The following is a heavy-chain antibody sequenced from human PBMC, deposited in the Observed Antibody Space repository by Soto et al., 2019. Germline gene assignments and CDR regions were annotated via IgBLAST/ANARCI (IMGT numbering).Heavy chain of an antibody. CDR1: GASISSYY. D-gene: IGHD2-21*01. CDR2: IYYIVSA. J-gene: IGHJ4*02. Sequence: PSETLSLTCAVSGASISSYYWSWIRQPPGKGLEWIGYIYYIVSANYNPSLKSRVSISIDTSKNQFSLKLSSVTAADTAVYYCARDQIARPQFDYWGQGTLVTVSS. CDR3: ARDQIARPQFDY. V-gene: IGHV4-59*01.